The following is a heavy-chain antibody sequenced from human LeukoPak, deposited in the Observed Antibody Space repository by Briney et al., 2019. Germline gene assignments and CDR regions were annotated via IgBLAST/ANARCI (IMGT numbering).Heavy chain of an antibody. Sequence: GGSLRLSCTVSGFTFSHAWMSWVRQAPGKGLEWVSAISGSGGSTYYADSVKGRFTISRDNSKNTLYLQMNSLRAEDTAVYYCAKASVSSGGYYYGMDVWGQGTTVTVSS. CDR3: AKASVSSGGYYYGMDV. V-gene: IGHV3-23*01. CDR2: ISGSGGST. D-gene: IGHD6-19*01. J-gene: IGHJ6*02. CDR1: GFTFSHA.